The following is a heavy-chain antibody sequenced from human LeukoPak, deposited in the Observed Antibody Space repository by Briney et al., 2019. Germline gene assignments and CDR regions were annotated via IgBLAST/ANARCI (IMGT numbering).Heavy chain of an antibody. Sequence: GGSLRLSCAASGFTFSSSWMSWVRQAPGKGLEWVANIKQDGSERSYVDSVKGRFTISRDNAKNLLYLQMNSLRAEDTAVYYCARGIQLWLQYYYYYYMDVWGNGTTVTVSS. D-gene: IGHD5-18*01. CDR2: IKQDGSER. CDR1: GFTFSSSW. CDR3: ARGIQLWLQYYYYYYMDV. J-gene: IGHJ6*03. V-gene: IGHV3-7*01.